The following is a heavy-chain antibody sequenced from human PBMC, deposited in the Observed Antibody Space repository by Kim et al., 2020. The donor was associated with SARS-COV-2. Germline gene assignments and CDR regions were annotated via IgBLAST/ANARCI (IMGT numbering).Heavy chain of an antibody. D-gene: IGHD6-13*01. CDR3: AKCQQLAYYWYFDP. V-gene: IGHV3-23*01. J-gene: IGHJ2*01. Sequence: AHAVKGRFSISRDNSKNTLYLQRNSLRAEDTAVYYCAKCQQLAYYWYFDPWGRGTLFTVSS.